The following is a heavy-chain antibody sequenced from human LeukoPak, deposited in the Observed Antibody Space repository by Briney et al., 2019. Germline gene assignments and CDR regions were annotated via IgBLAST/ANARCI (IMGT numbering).Heavy chain of an antibody. CDR3: AKGGDIVVVPAATLDY. CDR2: ISGSGNRI. V-gene: IGHV3-23*01. CDR1: GFTFNSYA. J-gene: IGHJ4*02. Sequence: PGGPLRLSCAASGFTFNSYAMSWVRQAPGKGLEWVSAISGSGNRIYYADSVKGRFTISRDNSKNTLYLQMNSLRVEDTAVYYCAKGGDIVVVPAATLDYWGQGTLVTVSS. D-gene: IGHD2-2*01.